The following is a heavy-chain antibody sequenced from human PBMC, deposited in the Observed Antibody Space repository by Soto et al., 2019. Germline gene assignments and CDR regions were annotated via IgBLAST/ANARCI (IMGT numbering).Heavy chain of an antibody. CDR2: IYPGDSDT. Sequence: GESLKISCKGSGYSFTSYWIGWVRQMPGKGLKWMGIIYPGDSDTRYSPSFQGQVTQSAEKSISTAYLQWSSLKASDNASYYCARPVDSSGSRIPAAYFYWGQETLVTVSS. CDR1: GYSFTSYW. CDR3: ARPVDSSGSRIPAAYFY. V-gene: IGHV5-51*01. D-gene: IGHD3-22*01. J-gene: IGHJ4*02.